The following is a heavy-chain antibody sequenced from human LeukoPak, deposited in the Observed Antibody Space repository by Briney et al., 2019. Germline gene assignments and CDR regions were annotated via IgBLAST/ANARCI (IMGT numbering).Heavy chain of an antibody. CDR3: ARDRASLRYYFDY. CDR2: TYYRSKWYN. V-gene: IGHV6-1*01. CDR1: GDSVSSNSVA. Sequence: PSQTLSLTCAISGDSVSSNSVACNWIRQSPSRGLEWLGSTYYRSKWYNDYALSVKSRITINPDTSKNQFSLQLNSVTPEDTAVYYCARDRASLRYYFDYWGQGALVTVSS. J-gene: IGHJ4*02. D-gene: IGHD1-26*01.